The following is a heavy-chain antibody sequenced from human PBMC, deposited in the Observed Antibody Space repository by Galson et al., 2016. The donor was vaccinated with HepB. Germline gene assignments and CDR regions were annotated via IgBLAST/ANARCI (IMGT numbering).Heavy chain of an antibody. D-gene: IGHD3-16*01. CDR2: IFWDDDK. V-gene: IGHV2-5*02. CDR1: GSSLSTPGVG. Sequence: PALVKPTQTLTLTCTFSGSSLSTPGVGVGWIRQPPGKALEWLALIFWDDDKRYSPSLKNRITITKDTFKDQVVLTVTNVDPVDTATYYCVHRSPGPENLGCLDYWGQGTLVTVSS. CDR3: VHRSPGPENLGCLDY. J-gene: IGHJ4*02.